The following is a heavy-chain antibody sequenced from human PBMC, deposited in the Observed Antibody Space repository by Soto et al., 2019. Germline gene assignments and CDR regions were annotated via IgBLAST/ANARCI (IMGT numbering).Heavy chain of an antibody. Sequence: SVKVSCKASGGTFSSYAISWVRQAPGQGLEWMGGIIPIFGTANYAQKLQGRVTMTTDTSTSTAYMELRSLRSDDTAVYYCARGRFRYALNPEGAFDIWGQGTMVTVSS. CDR3: ARGRFRYALNPEGAFDI. J-gene: IGHJ3*02. CDR2: IIPIFGTA. V-gene: IGHV1-69*05. D-gene: IGHD3-3*01. CDR1: GGTFSSYA.